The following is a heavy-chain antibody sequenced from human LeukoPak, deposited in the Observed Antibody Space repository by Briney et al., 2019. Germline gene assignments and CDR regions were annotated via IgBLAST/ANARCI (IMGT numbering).Heavy chain of an antibody. V-gene: IGHV4-30-4*01. CDR3: ARIRGNGYYGWDYFDY. Sequence: SETLSLTCTVSGGSINNGDNYWSWIRQPPGKGLEWIGFIFYRGTAYYSPSLKSRATISIDTSQNQFSLQLTSVTAADTAVYYCARIRGNGYYGWDYFDYWGPGTLVYVSS. J-gene: IGHJ4*02. CDR2: IFYRGTA. CDR1: GGSINNGDNY. D-gene: IGHD6-25*01.